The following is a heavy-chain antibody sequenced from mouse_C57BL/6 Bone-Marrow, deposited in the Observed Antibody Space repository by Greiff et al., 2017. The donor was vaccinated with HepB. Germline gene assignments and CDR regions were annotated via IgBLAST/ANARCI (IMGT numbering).Heavy chain of an antibody. Sequence: DVMLVESGEGLVKPGGSLKLSCAASGFTFSSYAMSWVRQTPEKRLEWVAYISSGGDYIYYADTVKGRFTISRDNARNTLYLQMSSLKSEDTAMYYCTRSLLLYYFDYWGQGTTLTVSS. J-gene: IGHJ2*01. D-gene: IGHD2-10*01. CDR1: GFTFSSYA. V-gene: IGHV5-9-1*02. CDR3: TRSLLLYYFDY. CDR2: ISSGGDYI.